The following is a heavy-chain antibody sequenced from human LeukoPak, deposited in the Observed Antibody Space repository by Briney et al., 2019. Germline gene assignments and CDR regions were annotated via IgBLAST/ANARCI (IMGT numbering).Heavy chain of an antibody. CDR1: GGSISSGGYY. Sequence: SQTLSLTCTVSGGSISSGGYYWSWIRQHPGKGLEWIGYIYYSGSTNYNPSLKSRVTISVDTSKNQFSLKLSSVTAADTAVYYCARDRRDGYNYDFDYWGQGTLVTVSS. D-gene: IGHD5-24*01. CDR2: IYYSGST. V-gene: IGHV4-61*08. J-gene: IGHJ4*02. CDR3: ARDRRDGYNYDFDY.